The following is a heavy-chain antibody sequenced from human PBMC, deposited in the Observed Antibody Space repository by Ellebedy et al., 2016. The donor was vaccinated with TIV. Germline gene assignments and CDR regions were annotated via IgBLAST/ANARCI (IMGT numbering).Heavy chain of an antibody. J-gene: IGHJ3*02. CDR3: ARCNWNNGSSFDI. V-gene: IGHV4-30-2*01. D-gene: IGHD1/OR15-1a*01. CDR1: GDSISSGAYP. CDR2: IYHSGNT. Sequence: SETLSLXCALSGDSISSGAYPWTWIRQPPGKGLEWIGYIYHSGNTHYNPSLKSRVTLSIEKSKRQFSLKLTSVTAADTAVYYCARCNWNNGSSFDIWGQGTTVTVSS.